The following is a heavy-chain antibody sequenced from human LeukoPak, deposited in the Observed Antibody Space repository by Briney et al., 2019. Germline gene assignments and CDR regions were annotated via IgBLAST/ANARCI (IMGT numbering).Heavy chain of an antibody. J-gene: IGHJ4*02. V-gene: IGHV3-23*01. CDR1: GFTFSSYA. D-gene: IGHD2-15*01. Sequence: GGSLRLSCAASGFTFSSYAMSWVRQAPGKGLEWVSAISVSGGSTYYADTVKGRFTISRDNSKNTLYLQMNSLRAEDTAVYYCAKYSPDCSGGSCYYHFDYWGQGTLVTVSS. CDR3: AKYSPDCSGGSCYYHFDY. CDR2: ISVSGGST.